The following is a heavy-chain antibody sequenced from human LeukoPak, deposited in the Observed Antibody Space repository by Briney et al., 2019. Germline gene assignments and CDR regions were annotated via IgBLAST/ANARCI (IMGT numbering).Heavy chain of an antibody. V-gene: IGHV1-3*01. CDR3: ARGRGGAGDFDY. CDR1: GYTFTSYA. J-gene: IGHJ4*02. Sequence: GASVKVSCKASGYTFTSYAMHWVRQAPGQSLEWMGWINPGNGNTKYSQKFQGRVAITRDTSASTAYMELSSLRSEDTAVYYCARGRGGAGDFDYWGQGTLVTVSS. D-gene: IGHD3-16*01. CDR2: INPGNGNT.